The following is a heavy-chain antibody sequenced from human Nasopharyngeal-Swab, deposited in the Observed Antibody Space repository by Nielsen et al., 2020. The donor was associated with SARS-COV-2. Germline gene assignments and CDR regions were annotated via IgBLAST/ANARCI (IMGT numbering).Heavy chain of an antibody. D-gene: IGHD6-19*01. Sequence: SVKVSCKASGGTFSSYAISWVRQAPGQGLEWMGRIIPILGIANYAQKFQGRVTITADKSTSTAYMELSSLRSEDTAVYYCASAGSGWYYFDYWGQGTLVTVSS. V-gene: IGHV1-69*04. CDR2: IIPILGIA. CDR3: ASAGSGWYYFDY. J-gene: IGHJ4*02. CDR1: GGTFSSYA.